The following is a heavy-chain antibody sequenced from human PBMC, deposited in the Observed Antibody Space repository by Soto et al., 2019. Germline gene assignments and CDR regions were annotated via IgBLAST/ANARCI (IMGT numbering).Heavy chain of an antibody. J-gene: IGHJ4*02. CDR1: GYTFTSYG. V-gene: IGHV1-18*01. Sequence: ASVKVSCKASGYTFTSYGISWVRQAPGQGPEWMGWISAYNGNTNYAQKLQGRVTMTTDTSTSTAYMELRSLRSDDTAVYYCARMQGVDTAIPLDYWGQGTLVTVSS. CDR3: ARMQGVDTAIPLDY. D-gene: IGHD5-18*01. CDR2: ISAYNGNT.